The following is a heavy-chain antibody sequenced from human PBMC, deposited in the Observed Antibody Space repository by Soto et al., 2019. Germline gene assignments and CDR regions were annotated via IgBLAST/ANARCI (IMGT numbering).Heavy chain of an antibody. J-gene: IGHJ4*02. CDR3: AKERLAAHFDSSGLGH. CDR1: GFTFSSHG. V-gene: IGHV3-30*18. CDR2: LSFDGHHK. D-gene: IGHD3-22*01. Sequence: PGGSLRLSCSASGFTFSSHGMHWIRQAPGKGLEWVAVLSFDGHHKYFADSVKGRFTISRDNSRSTLYLHMNSLRVEDTAVYSCAKERLAAHFDSSGLGHWGRGTLVTVSS.